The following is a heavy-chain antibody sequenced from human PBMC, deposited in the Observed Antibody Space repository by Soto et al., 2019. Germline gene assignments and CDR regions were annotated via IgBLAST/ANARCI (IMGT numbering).Heavy chain of an antibody. J-gene: IGHJ4*02. CDR2: IKTKSSGGTT. D-gene: IGHD3-3*01. CDR1: GFAFSDAS. Sequence: DVQLVESGGDLVKPGGFLRLSCAASGFAFSDASMSWVRQAPGKGLEWVGRIKTKSSGGTTDYAAPVKGRFTISRDDSKNTVYLQMDSLKAEDTAVYSCTPLASGHYGYDFWGQGTLVTVSS. V-gene: IGHV3-15*01. CDR3: TPLASGHYGYDF.